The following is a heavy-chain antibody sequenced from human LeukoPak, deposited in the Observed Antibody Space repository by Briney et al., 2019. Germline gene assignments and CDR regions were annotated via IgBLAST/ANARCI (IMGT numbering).Heavy chain of an antibody. CDR3: ARGGTYALV. D-gene: IGHD3-16*01. V-gene: IGHV4-59*08. CDR1: GGSISSYY. J-gene: IGHJ4*02. Sequence: SETLSLTCSVSGGSISSYYWSWIRQPPGKGLEWFGYIYYSGSTNYKSPLKSRVTMSGDTSKNQFSLELRSVTAADTAVYYCARGGTYALVWGQGTLVTVSS. CDR2: IYYSGST.